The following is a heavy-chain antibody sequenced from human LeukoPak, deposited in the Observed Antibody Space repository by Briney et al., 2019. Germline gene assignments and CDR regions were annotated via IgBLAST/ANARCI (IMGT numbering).Heavy chain of an antibody. CDR2: INTNGGGT. Sequence: AASVKVSCKASGYTFTGYYMHWVRQAPGQGLEWVGRINTNGGGTNYAQKFQGRVTMTRDTSISTAYMEVNSLRSDDTAVYYCARAAAGPPIDYWGQGTLVTVSS. CDR1: GYTFTGYY. V-gene: IGHV1-2*06. D-gene: IGHD6-13*01. J-gene: IGHJ4*02. CDR3: ARAAAGPPIDY.